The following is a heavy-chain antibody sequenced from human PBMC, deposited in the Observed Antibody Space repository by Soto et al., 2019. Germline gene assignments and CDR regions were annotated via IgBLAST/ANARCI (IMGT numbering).Heavy chain of an antibody. V-gene: IGHV3-7*05. CDR3: AKDSNTPICSGGSCYPGY. Sequence: GGSLRLSCAASGFTFSSYWMSWVRQAPGKGLEWVANIKQDGSEKYYVDSVKGRFTISRDNAKNSLYLQMNSLRAEDTAVYYCAKDSNTPICSGGSCYPGYWGQGTLVTVSS. D-gene: IGHD2-15*01. CDR2: IKQDGSEK. CDR1: GFTFSSYW. J-gene: IGHJ4*02.